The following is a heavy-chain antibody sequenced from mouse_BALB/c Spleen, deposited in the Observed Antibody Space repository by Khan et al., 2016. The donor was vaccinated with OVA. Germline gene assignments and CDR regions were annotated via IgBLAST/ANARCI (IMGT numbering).Heavy chain of an antibody. V-gene: IGHV1-77*01. CDR1: GYTFTDYS. CDR2: IYPGSDNT. J-gene: IGHJ3*01. Sequence: VQLQQSGAELARPGASVTLSCKASGYTFTDYSINWMRQRTGQGLEWIGEIYPGSDNTYYNEKFKGKATLTADKSSSTAYMQLSSLTSEDSAVYFWAREWAAWFPYWGQGTLVTVSA. CDR3: AREWAAWFPY.